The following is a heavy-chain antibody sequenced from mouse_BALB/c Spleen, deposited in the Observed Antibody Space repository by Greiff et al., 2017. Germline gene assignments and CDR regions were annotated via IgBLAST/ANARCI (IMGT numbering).Heavy chain of an antibody. Sequence: QVQLKESGPGLVAPSQSLSITCTVSGFSLTSYGVHWVRQPPGKGLEWLGVIWAGGSTNYNSALMSRLSISKDNSKSQVFLKMNSLQTDDTAMYYCARAGLLRSPFAYWGQGTLVTVSA. CDR3: ARAGLLRSPFAY. J-gene: IGHJ3*01. V-gene: IGHV2-9*02. CDR2: IWAGGST. CDR1: GFSLTSYG. D-gene: IGHD2-3*01.